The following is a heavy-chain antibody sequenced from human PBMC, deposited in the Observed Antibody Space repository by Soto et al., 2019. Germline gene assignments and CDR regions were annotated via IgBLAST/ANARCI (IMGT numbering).Heavy chain of an antibody. CDR2: IYYSGST. CDR1: GGSISSYY. D-gene: IGHD2-15*01. V-gene: IGHV4-59*01. J-gene: IGHJ4*02. Sequence: PSETLSLTCTVSGGSISSYYWSWIRQPPGKGLEWIGYIYYSGSTNYNPSLKSRVTISVDTSENQFSLKLSSVTAADTAVYYCARDSVVAVFDYWGQGTLVTVSS. CDR3: ARDSVVAVFDY.